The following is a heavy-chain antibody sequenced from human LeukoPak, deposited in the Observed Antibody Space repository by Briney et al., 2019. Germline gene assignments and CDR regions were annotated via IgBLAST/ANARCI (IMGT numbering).Heavy chain of an antibody. D-gene: IGHD1-26*01. Sequence: ASVKVSCKTSGYTFTDYYIHWVRQAPGQGLEWMGWINPKSGATDFAQKFQGRITLTRDTSITTAHMEMNRLTSDDTAVYFCTIDEWELPGYWGQGTRVTVSS. CDR1: GYTFTDYY. CDR3: TIDEWELPGY. V-gene: IGHV1-2*02. CDR2: INPKSGAT. J-gene: IGHJ4*02.